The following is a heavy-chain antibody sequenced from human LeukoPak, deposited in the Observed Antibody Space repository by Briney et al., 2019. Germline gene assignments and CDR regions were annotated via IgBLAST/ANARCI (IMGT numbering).Heavy chain of an antibody. D-gene: IGHD3-22*01. Sequence: GGSLGLSCTASGFTFSDYGIHWVRQAPGKGLEWVTFISYDGSNKYYVDSVKGRFTISRDNSKNTLYLQMNSLRAEDTAVYYCAKGAYYYDSSGQYYFDYWGQGTLVTVSS. V-gene: IGHV3-30*18. CDR2: ISYDGSNK. CDR1: GFTFSDYG. CDR3: AKGAYYYDSSGQYYFDY. J-gene: IGHJ4*02.